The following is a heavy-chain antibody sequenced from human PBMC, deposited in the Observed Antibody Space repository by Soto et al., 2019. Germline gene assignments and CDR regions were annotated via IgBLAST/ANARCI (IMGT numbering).Heavy chain of an antibody. CDR1: GFTVSSNY. CDR3: AREYSSGYYYFYAMDV. V-gene: IGHV3-66*01. CDR2: IYSGGST. Sequence: PGGSLRLSCAASGFTVSSNYMSWVRQAPGKELEWVSVIYSGGSTYYADSVKGRFTISRDNSKNTLYLQMNSLRAEDTAVYYCAREYSSGYYYFYAMDVWGQGTTVTVSS. J-gene: IGHJ6*02. D-gene: IGHD5-18*01.